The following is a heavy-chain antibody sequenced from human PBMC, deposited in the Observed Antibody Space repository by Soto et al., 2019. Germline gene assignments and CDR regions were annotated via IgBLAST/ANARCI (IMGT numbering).Heavy chain of an antibody. CDR2: LSHDGSNK. Sequence: HRFSQDPGKGLEWVAVLSHDGSNKFYAVSVEGRFTISRDDSKNTLYLQMNSLRAEDTAMYYCAKENTFADYWGQGTLVTVSS. V-gene: IGHV3-30*18. J-gene: IGHJ4*02. CDR3: AKENTFADY. D-gene: IGHD2-2*02.